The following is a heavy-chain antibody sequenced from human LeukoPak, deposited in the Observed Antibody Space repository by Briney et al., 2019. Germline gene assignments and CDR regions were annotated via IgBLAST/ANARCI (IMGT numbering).Heavy chain of an antibody. Sequence: GGSLRLSCAASGFTFSSYGMTWVRQAPGKGLEWVSYISSSSSTIYYADSVKGRFTISRDNAKNSLYLQLNSLRAEDTAVYYCARSAFCGGDCYSFPQYFDYWGQGTLVTVSS. J-gene: IGHJ4*02. CDR2: ISSSSSTI. V-gene: IGHV3-48*01. D-gene: IGHD2-21*02. CDR1: GFTFSSYG. CDR3: ARSAFCGGDCYSFPQYFDY.